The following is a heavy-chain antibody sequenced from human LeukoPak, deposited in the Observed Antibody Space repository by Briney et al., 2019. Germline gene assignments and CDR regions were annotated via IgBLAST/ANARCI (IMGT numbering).Heavy chain of an antibody. Sequence: SETLSLTCSVSGGSISRSRCYWGWSRQPPGKGLEWIGTIYNNGDTCYNPSLKSRLTISVDTSKNQFSLELTSVTAADTAVYYCAIVGCSGSDYFTDYWGQGTLVTVSS. CDR2: IYNNGDT. CDR1: GGSISRSRCY. D-gene: IGHD5-12*01. V-gene: IGHV4-39*01. J-gene: IGHJ4*02. CDR3: AIVGCSGSDYFTDY.